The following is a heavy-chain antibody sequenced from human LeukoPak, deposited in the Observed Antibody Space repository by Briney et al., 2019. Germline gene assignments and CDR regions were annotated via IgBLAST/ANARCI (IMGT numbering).Heavy chain of an antibody. J-gene: IGHJ5*02. V-gene: IGHV1-2*02. D-gene: IGHD2-2*01. CDR2: INPNSGGT. CDR1: GYTFTGYY. Sequence: ASVKVSCKAPGYTFTGYYMHCVRQAPGQGLEWMGWINPNSGGTNYAQKFQGRVTVTRDTSVSTAYMELSRLRSDDTAVYYCARGGTVPAARWFDPWGQGTLVTVSS. CDR3: ARGGTVPAARWFDP.